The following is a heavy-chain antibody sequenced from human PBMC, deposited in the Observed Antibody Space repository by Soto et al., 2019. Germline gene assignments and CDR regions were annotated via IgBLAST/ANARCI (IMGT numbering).Heavy chain of an antibody. V-gene: IGHV3-13*01. J-gene: IGHJ6*02. CDR1: GFTFSSYD. CDR2: IGTAGDT. CDR3: ARGAGGGSGWYEAYYYGMDV. D-gene: IGHD6-19*01. Sequence: QAGGSLRLSCAASGFTFSSYDMHWVRQATGKGLEWVSAIGTAGDTYYPGSVKGRFTISRENAKNSLYLQMNSLRAEDTAVYYCARGAGGGSGWYEAYYYGMDVWGQGTTVTVSS.